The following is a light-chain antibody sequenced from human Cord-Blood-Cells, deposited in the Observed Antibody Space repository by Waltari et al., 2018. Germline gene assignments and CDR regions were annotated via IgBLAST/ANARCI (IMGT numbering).Light chain of an antibody. CDR2: LGS. CDR1: QSLLHSNGYIY. J-gene: IGKJ1*01. Sequence: DIVMTQSPLSLPVTPGEPASISCRSSQSLLHSNGYIYLDWYLQKPGQSPQLLIYLGSNRASGVPDRFSGSGSGTDFTLKISRVEAEDVGVYYCMQALQTPPWTFGQGTKVKIK. CDR3: MQALQTPPWT. V-gene: IGKV2-28*01.